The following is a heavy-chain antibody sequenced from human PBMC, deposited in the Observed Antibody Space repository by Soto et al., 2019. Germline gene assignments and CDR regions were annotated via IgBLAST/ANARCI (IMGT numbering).Heavy chain of an antibody. CDR3: ARDVQLQSFDY. V-gene: IGHV3-74*01. Sequence: LRLSCVVSGITFSDYWMHWVRQAPGKGLVWVSRVNSDGSRTSYADSVKGRFTISRDNAKNTLYLQMTSLRAEDTAVYYCARDVQLQSFDYWGQGTLVTVSS. J-gene: IGHJ4*02. CDR1: GITFSDYW. D-gene: IGHD5-18*01. CDR2: VNSDGSRT.